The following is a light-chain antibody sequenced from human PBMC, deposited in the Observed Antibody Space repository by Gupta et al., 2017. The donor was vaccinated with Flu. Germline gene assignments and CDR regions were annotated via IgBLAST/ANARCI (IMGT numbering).Light chain of an antibody. Sequence: SMGGMATSNCKSRQRVVDTPINNSYVAWYQQRPGQPPKVVIYWASTRESGVPDRFSGSGSGTDFTLTISILQAEDVAVYYCQQYYYTPRTFGQGTKVEIK. CDR3: QQYYYTPRT. J-gene: IGKJ1*01. V-gene: IGKV4-1*01. CDR2: WAS. CDR1: QRVVDTPINNSY.